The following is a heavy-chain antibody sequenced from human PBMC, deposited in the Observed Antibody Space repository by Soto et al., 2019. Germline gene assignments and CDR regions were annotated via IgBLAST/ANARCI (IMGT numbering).Heavy chain of an antibody. D-gene: IGHD6-19*01. V-gene: IGHV2-5*02. CDR1: GFSLSSPAVG. CDR3: SHGSGWLSDY. Sequence: QITLKESGPTLVKPTQTLTLTCTFSGFSLSSPAVGVNWIRQPPGKALEWLALIYWDDDKQYSPSLRSRLTITKDTSKNHVVLTITNMDPVYTATYYCSHGSGWLSDYWGQVTLVTVSS. CDR2: IYWDDDK. J-gene: IGHJ4*02.